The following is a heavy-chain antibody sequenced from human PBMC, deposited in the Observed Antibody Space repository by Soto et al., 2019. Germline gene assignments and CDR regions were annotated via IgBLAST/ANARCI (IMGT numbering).Heavy chain of an antibody. V-gene: IGHV3-30-3*01. CDR2: ISYDGSNK. D-gene: IGHD2-15*01. CDR3: ARDPGPITVVVAATPFFDL. J-gene: IGHJ2*01. CDR1: GFTFSSYA. Sequence: SGGGVVQPGRSLRLSCAASGFTFSSYAMHWVRQAPGKGLEWVAVISYDGSNKYYADSVKGRFTISRDNSKNTLYLQMNSLRAEDTAVYYCARDPGPITVVVAATPFFDLWGRGTLVTVSS.